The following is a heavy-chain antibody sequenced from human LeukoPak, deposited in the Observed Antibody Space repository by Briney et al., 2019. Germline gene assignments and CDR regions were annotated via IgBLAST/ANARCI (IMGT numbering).Heavy chain of an antibody. CDR1: GYTFTSYD. D-gene: IGHD5-12*01. CDR3: ARGLNLVATTIVIPTRRFDP. Sequence: ASVKVSCKASGYTFTSYDINWVRQATGQGLEWMGWMNPNSGNTGYAQKFQGRVTITRNTSISTAYMELSSLRSEDTAVYYCARGLNLVATTIVIPTRRFDPWGQGTLVTVSS. V-gene: IGHV1-8*03. J-gene: IGHJ5*02. CDR2: MNPNSGNT.